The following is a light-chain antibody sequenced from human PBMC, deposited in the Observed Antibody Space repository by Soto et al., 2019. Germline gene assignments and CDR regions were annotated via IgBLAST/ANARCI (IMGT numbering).Light chain of an antibody. J-gene: IGLJ1*01. Sequence: QSALTQPASVSGSPGQSITISCTGTSSDVGSYNLVSWYHQHPGKAPKLMIYEGSKRPSGVSNRFSGSKSGNTASLTISGLQAEDEADYYCCSYARSSTYLFGTGTKVTVL. CDR1: SSDVGSYNL. CDR3: CSYARSSTYL. V-gene: IGLV2-23*01. CDR2: EGS.